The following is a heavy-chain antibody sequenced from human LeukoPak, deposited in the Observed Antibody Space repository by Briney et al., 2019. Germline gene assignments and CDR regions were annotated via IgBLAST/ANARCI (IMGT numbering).Heavy chain of an antibody. CDR1: GFTFSTYC. CDR2: ICPDGTVT. J-gene: IGHJ4*02. CDR3: VRDFRSADY. V-gene: IGHV3-74*01. Sequence: GGSLRLSCAASGFTFSTYCMHWVRQAPGKGPMWVSRICPDGTVTNYADSVKAGFIISRDNARNTVYLQMNSLRVEDTAVYYCVRDFRSADYWGQGTLVTVSS.